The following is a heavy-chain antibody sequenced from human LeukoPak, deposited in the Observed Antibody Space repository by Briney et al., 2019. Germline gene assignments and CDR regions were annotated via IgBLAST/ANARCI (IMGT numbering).Heavy chain of an antibody. CDR2: ITSSSSYI. J-gene: IGHJ4*02. CDR1: GFTFSNYI. CDR3: ARDQWELLAGFDS. Sequence: PGGSLRLSRAVSGFTFSNYIMNWVRQAPGKGLEWVSSITSSSSYIYYADSVKGRFTISRDNAENSLYLQMNSLRAEDTAVYYCARDQWELLAGFDSWGQGTLVTVSS. V-gene: IGHV3-21*01. D-gene: IGHD1-26*01.